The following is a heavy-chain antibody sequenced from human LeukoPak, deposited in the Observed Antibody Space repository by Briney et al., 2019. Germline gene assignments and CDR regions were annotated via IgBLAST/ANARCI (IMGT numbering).Heavy chain of an antibody. CDR1: GFTFSDHH. V-gene: IGHV3-72*01. Sequence: GGSLRLSCEASGFTFSDHHMDWVRQAPGKGLEWVGRTRNKAKSYTTEYAASVKGRFTVSRDDSKNSLYLQMNSLNTEDKAVYYCARAPSISPAGFFDYWGQGTLVTVSS. CDR2: TRNKAKSYTT. J-gene: IGHJ4*02. D-gene: IGHD6-13*01. CDR3: ARAPSISPAGFFDY.